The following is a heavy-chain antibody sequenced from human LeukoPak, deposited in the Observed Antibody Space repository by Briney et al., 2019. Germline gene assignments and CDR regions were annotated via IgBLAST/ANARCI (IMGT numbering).Heavy chain of an antibody. V-gene: IGHV1-69*04. Sequence: SVKVSCKASGGTFSDHAVSWVRQAPGQGLEWMGRIIPLIGIRSYAQKFQDRVTISTDKSTNTAYMEVSTLRSEDTTVYYCAIIGVGGVDPFDSWGQGTLVTVSS. CDR3: AIIGVGGVDPFDS. D-gene: IGHD6-19*01. CDR2: IIPLIGIR. J-gene: IGHJ4*02. CDR1: GGTFSDHA.